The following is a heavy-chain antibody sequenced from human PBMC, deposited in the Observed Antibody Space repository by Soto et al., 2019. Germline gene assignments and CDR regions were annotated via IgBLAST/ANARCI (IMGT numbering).Heavy chain of an antibody. CDR3: AHVEPHITMVRGVIPKY. V-gene: IGHV2-5*02. CDR1: GFSLSTSGVG. CDR2: IYWDDDK. Sequence: QITLKESGPTLVNPTQTLTLTCTFSGFSLSTSGVGVGWIRQPPGKALEWLALIYWDDDKRYSPSLKSRLTITKDTSKNQVVLTMTNMDPVDTATYYCAHVEPHITMVRGVIPKYWGQGTLVTVSS. J-gene: IGHJ4*02. D-gene: IGHD3-10*01.